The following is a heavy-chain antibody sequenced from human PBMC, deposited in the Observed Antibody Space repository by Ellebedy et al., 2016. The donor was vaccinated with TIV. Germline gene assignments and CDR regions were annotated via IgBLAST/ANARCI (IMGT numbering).Heavy chain of an antibody. V-gene: IGHV4-31*03. CDR1: GDSISSCNSY. Sequence: LRLSXTVSGDSISSCNSYWSCIRQHKGQGLEWIVYTYSTGTKYYNPSLKCRVSISMDKSRNQLSLNLRSVTAADTAVYFCPRVLLPSYGLDVWGQGTWVTISS. J-gene: IGHJ6*02. CDR2: TYSTGTK. CDR3: PRVLLPSYGLDV.